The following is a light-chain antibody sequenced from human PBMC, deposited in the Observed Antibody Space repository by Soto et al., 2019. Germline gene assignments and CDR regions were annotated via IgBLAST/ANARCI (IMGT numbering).Light chain of an antibody. CDR2: DTS. J-gene: IGKJ2*01. CDR3: QEYNTFSYP. CDR1: QSISSL. Sequence: DIQMTQSPSSLPAFVGDRVTITCRASQSISSLLAWYQQKPGKAPRLLIYDTSSLESGVPSRLSGSGSGTEFTLTISSLQPDDSATYYCQEYNTFSYPFGQGTRLEI. V-gene: IGKV1-5*01.